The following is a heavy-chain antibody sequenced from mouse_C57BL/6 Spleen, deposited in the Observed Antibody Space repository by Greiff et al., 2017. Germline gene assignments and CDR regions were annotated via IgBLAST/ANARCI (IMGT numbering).Heavy chain of an antibody. CDR3: RRGRGLGGFDYAMDY. V-gene: IGHV5-9-1*02. Sequence: DVMLVESGEGLVKPGGSLKLSCAASGFSFSSYAMSWVRQTPEKRLEWVAYISSGGDYIYYADTVKGRFTISRDNARNTLYLQMSSLKSEDTAMYYCRRGRGLGGFDYAMDYWGQGTSVTVSS. D-gene: IGHD3-3*01. J-gene: IGHJ4*01. CDR2: ISSGGDYI. CDR1: GFSFSSYA.